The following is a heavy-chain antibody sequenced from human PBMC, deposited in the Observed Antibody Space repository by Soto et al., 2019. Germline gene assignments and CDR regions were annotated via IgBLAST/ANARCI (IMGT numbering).Heavy chain of an antibody. CDR2: IYYSGNT. D-gene: IGHD6-13*01. CDR1: GGSMSGSF. J-gene: IGHJ5*02. Sequence: QVQLQESGPGLVKPSETLSLTCTVSGGSMSGSFWSWIRQPPGKGLEWIGYIYYSGNTDYNPPLKSRVTISVDTSRNQFSLKLSSVTAADTAVYYCARGAGYSSSWPFDPWGQGTLVIVSS. V-gene: IGHV4-59*01. CDR3: ARGAGYSSSWPFDP.